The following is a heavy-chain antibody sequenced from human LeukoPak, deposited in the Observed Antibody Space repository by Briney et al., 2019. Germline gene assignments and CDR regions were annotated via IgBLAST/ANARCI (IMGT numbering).Heavy chain of an antibody. CDR1: GFTFSTYA. Sequence: GSLRLSCAASGFTFSTYAMTWVRQAPGKGLEWVSVVGGNGDSKYYADSVKGRFTISRDISKNTLYLQMNSLRVEDTAVYYCAKGTSVSCYGSLDHWGQGTLVTVSS. V-gene: IGHV3-23*01. J-gene: IGHJ4*02. D-gene: IGHD2-15*01. CDR3: AKGTSVSCYGSLDH. CDR2: VGGNGDSK.